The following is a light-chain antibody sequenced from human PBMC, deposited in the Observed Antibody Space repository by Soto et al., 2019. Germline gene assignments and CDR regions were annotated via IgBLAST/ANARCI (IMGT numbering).Light chain of an antibody. CDR3: QQYNSYST. CDR2: DAS. J-gene: IGKJ1*01. CDR1: QSISSW. Sequence: DIQTTQSPSTLSASVGDRVTITCRASQSISSWLAWYQQKPGKAPKLLIYDASSLESGVPSRFSGSGSGTEFTPTISSLQPDDFATYYCQQYNSYSTCGQGPRWIS. V-gene: IGKV1-5*01.